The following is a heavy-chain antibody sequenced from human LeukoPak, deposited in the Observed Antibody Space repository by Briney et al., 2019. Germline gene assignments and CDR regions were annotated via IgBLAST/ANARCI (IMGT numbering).Heavy chain of an antibody. Sequence: GGSLRLSCAASGFTFSNYNMNWVRQAPGKGLEWISYISSISNTIYYADSVKGRFTISTDSAKNSLYLQMNSLRADDTALYYCAGVDAAMPDAFDIWGQGTTVTVSS. CDR1: GFTFSNYN. V-gene: IGHV3-48*01. CDR2: ISSISNTI. J-gene: IGHJ3*02. D-gene: IGHD5-18*01. CDR3: AGVDAAMPDAFDI.